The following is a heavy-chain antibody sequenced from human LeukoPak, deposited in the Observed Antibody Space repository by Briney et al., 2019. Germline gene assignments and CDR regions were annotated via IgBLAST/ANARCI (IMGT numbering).Heavy chain of an antibody. V-gene: IGHV4-59*01. J-gene: IGHJ4*02. CDR3: ARVGYSYGLDC. D-gene: IGHD5-18*01. CDR1: GGSFSGYY. CDR2: VYYSGNT. Sequence: PSETLSLTCAVYGGSFSGYYWSWIRQTPGKGLEWIGYVYYSGNTNYNPSLKSRVTISIDTSKNQFSLNLSSVTAVDTAVYYCARVGYSYGLDCWGQGTLVTVSS.